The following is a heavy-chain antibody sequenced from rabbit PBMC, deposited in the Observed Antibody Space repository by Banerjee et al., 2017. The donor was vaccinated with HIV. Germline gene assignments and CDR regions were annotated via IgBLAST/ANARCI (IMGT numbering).Heavy chain of an antibody. Sequence: QEQLEESGGGLVKPEGSLTLTCKASGFSFSNKYVMCWVRQAPGKGLEWIACIYAGSSGSTYYASWVNGRFTITRSTSLNTVTLQMTSLTAADTATYFCARDMRVYYAGSSYYNLLGQGTLVTVS. CDR2: IYAGSSGST. D-gene: IGHD8-1*01. CDR1: GFSFSNKYV. V-gene: IGHV1S45*01. CDR3: ARDMRVYYAGSSYYNL. J-gene: IGHJ4*01.